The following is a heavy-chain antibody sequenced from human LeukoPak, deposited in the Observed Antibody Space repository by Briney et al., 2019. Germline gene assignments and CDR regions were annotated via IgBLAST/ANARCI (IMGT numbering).Heavy chain of an antibody. D-gene: IGHD3-3*01. CDR2: IYYSGST. J-gene: IGHJ4*02. V-gene: IGHV4-59*12. Sequence: SETLSLTCAVSGGSISDYYWTWIRQPPGKGLEWIGYIYYSGSTYYNPSLKSRVTMSLDTSKNQFSLKLSSVTAADTAVYYCARWSGDYSFDFWGQGTLVTVSS. CDR1: GGSISDYY. CDR3: ARWSGDYSFDF.